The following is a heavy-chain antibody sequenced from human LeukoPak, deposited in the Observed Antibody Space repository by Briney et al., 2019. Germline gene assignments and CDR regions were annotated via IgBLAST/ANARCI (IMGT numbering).Heavy chain of an antibody. Sequence: PSQTLSLTCTVSGGSTSSGSYYWSWIRQPAGKGLEWIGRIYTSGSANYNPSLKSRVTISVDSSRNHFSLKLNSVTAADTAVYYCARGGYYGSGNDFRFDPWGQGTLVTVSS. CDR1: GGSTSSGSYY. J-gene: IGHJ5*02. CDR2: IYTSGSA. V-gene: IGHV4-61*02. D-gene: IGHD3-10*01. CDR3: ARGGYYGSGNDFRFDP.